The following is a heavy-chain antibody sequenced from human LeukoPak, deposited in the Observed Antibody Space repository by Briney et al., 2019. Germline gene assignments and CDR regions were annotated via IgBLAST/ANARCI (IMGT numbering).Heavy chain of an antibody. D-gene: IGHD3-3*01. J-gene: IGHJ4*02. Sequence: GESLEISCKVSGYNFTNYWIGWVRQMPGKGLEWMGIIYPADSDARYTPSFQGQVTISADKSSSSTYLLWSSLKASDSAIYYCARRDDFWSGPIDYWGQGTLVTVSS. V-gene: IGHV5-51*01. CDR1: GYNFTNYW. CDR2: IYPADSDA. CDR3: ARRDDFWSGPIDY.